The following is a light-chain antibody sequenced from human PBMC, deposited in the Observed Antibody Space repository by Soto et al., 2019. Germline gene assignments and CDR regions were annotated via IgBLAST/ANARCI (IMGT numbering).Light chain of an antibody. CDR1: QGIRDA. Sequence: DLQMTQSPSSLSASVGDRVTITFRASQGIRDALGWYQQKPGKAHKRLIYAASSLPSGVPSRFSGSRSGKEFPLPVGSLQPEDFATYYCLQHKSYPQTFGQGTKVEI. CDR3: LQHKSYPQT. V-gene: IGKV1-17*01. CDR2: AAS. J-gene: IGKJ1*01.